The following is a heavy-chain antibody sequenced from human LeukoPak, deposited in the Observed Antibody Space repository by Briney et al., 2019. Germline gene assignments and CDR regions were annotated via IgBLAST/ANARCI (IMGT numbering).Heavy chain of an antibody. CDR2: INWNGGST. CDR1: GFTFDDYG. J-gene: IGHJ4*02. V-gene: IGHV3-20*04. CDR3: AKDNDYGDY. Sequence: PGGSLRLSCAASGFTFDDYGMSWVRQAPGKGLEWVSDINWNGGSTGYADSVKGRFTISRDNSKNTLYLQMNSLRAEDTAVYYCAKDNDYGDYWGQGTLVTVSS.